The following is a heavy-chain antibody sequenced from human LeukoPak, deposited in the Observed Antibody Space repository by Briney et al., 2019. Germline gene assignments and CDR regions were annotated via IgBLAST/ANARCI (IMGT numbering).Heavy chain of an antibody. V-gene: IGHV3-21*01. CDR3: ARDLLGGGSSREAY. J-gene: IGHJ4*02. D-gene: IGHD2-15*01. Sequence: GGSLTLSCAASGCPFSSYSKNWVRMAPAQGQERVSSISSCSYIYYADSVKGRFTISRDNAKNLLYLQMNSLRAEDTGVYYCARDLLGGGSSREAYWGQGNLVTVSS. CDR2: ISSCSYI. CDR1: GCPFSSYS.